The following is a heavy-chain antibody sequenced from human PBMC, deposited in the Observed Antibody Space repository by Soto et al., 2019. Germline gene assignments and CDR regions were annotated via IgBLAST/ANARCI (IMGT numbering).Heavy chain of an antibody. CDR3: ARDGALDTAFFDY. V-gene: IGHV1-69*01. CDR1: GGTFSSYA. Sequence: QVQLVQSGAEVKKPGSSVKVSCKASGGTFSSYAISWVRQAPGQGLEWMGGIIPIFGTANYAQKFQGRVTIAADESTSTAYVELGSLRSEDTAVYYCARDGALDTAFFDYWGQGTLVTVSS. CDR2: IIPIFGTA. D-gene: IGHD5-18*01. J-gene: IGHJ4*02.